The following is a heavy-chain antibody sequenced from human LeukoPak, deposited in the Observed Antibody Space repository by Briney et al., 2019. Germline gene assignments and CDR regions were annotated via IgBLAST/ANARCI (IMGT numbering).Heavy chain of an antibody. J-gene: IGHJ6*03. CDR1: GGSFSDYY. CDR3: ARQRWGQLLRPDYYYYYMDV. D-gene: IGHD2-15*01. Sequence: SETLPLTCAAYGGSFSDYYWSWIRQPPGKGLEWIGEVNRGGSTNYNPSLNTRVTMSLDTSKNQFSLKLRSVTAADTAVYYCARQRWGQLLRPDYYYYYMDVWGKGTTVTASS. V-gene: IGHV4-34*01. CDR2: VNRGGST.